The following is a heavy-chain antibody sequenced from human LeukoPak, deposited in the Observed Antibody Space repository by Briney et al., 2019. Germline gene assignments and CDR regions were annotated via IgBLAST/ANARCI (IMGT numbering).Heavy chain of an antibody. CDR3: ARLAGSYYFDY. V-gene: IGHV3-33*01. D-gene: IGHD2-15*01. J-gene: IGHJ4*02. CDR2: IWYDGSNI. Sequence: GGSLRLSCAASGFTFSSYGMHWVRQAPGKGLEWVAVIWYDGSNIYYADSVKGRFTISRDNSKNTLYLQMTSLRAEDTAVYYCARLAGSYYFDYCGQGTLVTVSS. CDR1: GFTFSSYG.